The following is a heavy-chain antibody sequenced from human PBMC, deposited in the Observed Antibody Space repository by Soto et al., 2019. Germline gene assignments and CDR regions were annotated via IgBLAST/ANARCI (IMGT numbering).Heavy chain of an antibody. D-gene: IGHD6-19*01. Sequence: GESLKISCAASGFTFSSYAMHWVRQAPGKGLEWVAVISYDGSNKYYADSVKGRFTISRDNSKNTLYLQMNSLRAEDTAVYYCARDIGIAVAGASYYYYYGMDVWGQGTTVTVSS. CDR1: GFTFSSYA. J-gene: IGHJ6*02. CDR2: ISYDGSNK. CDR3: ARDIGIAVAGASYYYYYGMDV. V-gene: IGHV3-30-3*01.